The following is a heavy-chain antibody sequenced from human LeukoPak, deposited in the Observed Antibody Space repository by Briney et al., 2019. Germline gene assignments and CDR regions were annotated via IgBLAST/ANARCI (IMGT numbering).Heavy chain of an antibody. J-gene: IGHJ5*02. CDR1: RDIFNSYA. CDR2: IIPLLGTE. V-gene: IGHV1-69*10. CDR3: ARGPGYCSSTSCYYNWFDP. D-gene: IGHD2-2*01. Sequence: GASVKVSCKASRDIFNSYAIGWVRQAPGQGLEWMGGIIPLLGTENYAQKFQGRVTITADKSTSTAYMELSSLRSEDTAVYYCARGPGYCSSTSCYYNWFDPWGQGTLVTVSS.